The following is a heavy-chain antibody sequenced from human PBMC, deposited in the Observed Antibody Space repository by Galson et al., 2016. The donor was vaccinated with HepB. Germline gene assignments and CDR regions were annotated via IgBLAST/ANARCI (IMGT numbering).Heavy chain of an antibody. CDR2: INAGTGNT. CDR1: GYAFSDYA. D-gene: IGHD3-22*01. V-gene: IGHV1-3*01. Sequence: SVKVSCKASGYAFSDYAMHWVRQAPGQRLEWMGWINAGTGNTKYSQKFQGRVTITRDTSASKAYMDLSSLRTEDTAVYYCAIGMLLRRWLAHYGWFDPWGQGTRVTVSS. CDR3: AIGMLLRRWLAHYGWFDP. J-gene: IGHJ5*02.